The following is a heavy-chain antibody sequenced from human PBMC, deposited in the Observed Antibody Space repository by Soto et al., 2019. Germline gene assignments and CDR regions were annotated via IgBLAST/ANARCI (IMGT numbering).Heavy chain of an antibody. CDR2: IYYSGST. CDR3: TTDEILVGATTSDY. CDR1: GGSISSYY. Sequence: SETLSLTCTVSGGSISSYYWSWIRQPPGKGLEWIGYIYYSGSTNYNPSLKSRVTISVDTSKNQFSLKLSSVTAADTAVYYCTTDEILVGATTSDYWGQGTLVTVSS. V-gene: IGHV4-59*12. J-gene: IGHJ4*02. D-gene: IGHD1-26*01.